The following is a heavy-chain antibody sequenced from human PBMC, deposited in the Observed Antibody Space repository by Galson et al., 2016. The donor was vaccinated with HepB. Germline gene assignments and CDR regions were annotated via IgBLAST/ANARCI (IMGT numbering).Heavy chain of an antibody. D-gene: IGHD6-19*01. CDR3: ARAEGTSGWLTPAIKFFDA. V-gene: IGHV4-61*01. CDR1: GDSVRSGSYF. CDR2: VQSSGST. J-gene: IGHJ5*02. Sequence: SETLSLTCDVSGDSVRSGSYFWTWIRLAPGKGFKWIGHVQSSGSTIYSPSLKSRLALSMDLSKNQISLKLTSMTPADTAVYFCARAEGTSGWLTPAIKFFDAWGQGAPVTVSS.